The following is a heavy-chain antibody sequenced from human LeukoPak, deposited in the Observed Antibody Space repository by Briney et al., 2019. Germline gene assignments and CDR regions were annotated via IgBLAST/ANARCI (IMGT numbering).Heavy chain of an antibody. CDR3: ARGGGTTVGLYYYYYMDV. D-gene: IGHD1-1*01. Sequence: SETLSLTCTVSGGSISRHDWSWIRQPPGKGLEGIGYIYYSGSTNYNPSRKSRVTISVDTSNNQFSLNLSSVTAADTDVYYCARGGGTTVGLYYYYYMDVWGKGTTVTVSS. J-gene: IGHJ6*03. V-gene: IGHV4-59*11. CDR2: IYYSGST. CDR1: GGSISRHD.